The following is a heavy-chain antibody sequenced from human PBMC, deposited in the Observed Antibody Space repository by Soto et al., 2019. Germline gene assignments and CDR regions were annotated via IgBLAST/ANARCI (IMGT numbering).Heavy chain of an antibody. V-gene: IGHV3-23*01. CDR3: AKPRYQLLSPFYF. Sequence: EVQLLESGGGLVQPGGSLRLSCAASGFTFSNYGMSWVRQAPGKGLEWVSGISGRDGSTYYADSVKGRFTISRENSKNTLYLQMNSLRAEDTAIYYCAKPRYQLLSPFYFWGQGTLVTVSS. CDR2: ISGRDGST. J-gene: IGHJ4*02. CDR1: GFTFSNYG. D-gene: IGHD2-2*01.